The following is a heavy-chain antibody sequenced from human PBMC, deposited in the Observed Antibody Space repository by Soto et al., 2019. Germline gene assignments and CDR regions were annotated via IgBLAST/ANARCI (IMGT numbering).Heavy chain of an antibody. Sequence: ASVKVSCKASGYTFTSYGISWVRQAPGQGLEWMGWISAYNGNTNYAQKLQGRVTMTTDTSTSTAYMELRSLRSDDTAVYYCARLRDSGCDYGWFDPWGQGTLVTVSS. D-gene: IGHD5-12*01. CDR3: ARLRDSGCDYGWFDP. V-gene: IGHV1-18*04. J-gene: IGHJ5*02. CDR2: ISAYNGNT. CDR1: GYTFTSYG.